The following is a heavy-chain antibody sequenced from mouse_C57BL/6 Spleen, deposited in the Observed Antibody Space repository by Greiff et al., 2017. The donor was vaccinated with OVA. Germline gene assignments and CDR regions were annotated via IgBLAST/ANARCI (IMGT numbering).Heavy chain of an antibody. Sequence: EVKLAESEAGLVQPGSSIKFSCTASGFTFSDDYMAWVRQVPEKGLEWVANINHDGSSTYYPYSLKSRFIISGDNATNILYLQMSSLTSEDTASYYCTRNDYSMVYWGQGTSVTVSS. CDR3: TRNDYSMVY. CDR1: GFTFSDDY. V-gene: IGHV5-16*01. CDR2: INHDGSST. J-gene: IGHJ4*01.